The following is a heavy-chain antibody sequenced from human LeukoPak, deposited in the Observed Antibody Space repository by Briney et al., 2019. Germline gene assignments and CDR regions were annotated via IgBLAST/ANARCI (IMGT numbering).Heavy chain of an antibody. Sequence: GGSLRLSCAASGFTFSNYGMHWVRQAPGNGLDWVAVIWYDGSDKYYADSVKGRFTISRDDARNSLYLQMNSLRAEDTAVYYCASHYGSGSSPFDHWGQGTLVTVST. CDR1: GFTFSNYG. J-gene: IGHJ4*02. CDR3: ASHYGSGSSPFDH. V-gene: IGHV3-33*03. CDR2: IWYDGSDK. D-gene: IGHD3-10*01.